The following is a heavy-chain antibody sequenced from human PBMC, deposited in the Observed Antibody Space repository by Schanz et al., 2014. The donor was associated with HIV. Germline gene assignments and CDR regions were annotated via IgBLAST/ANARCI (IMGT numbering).Heavy chain of an antibody. J-gene: IGHJ4*02. CDR2: IWYDGSNK. CDR1: GFTFSNYG. CDR3: ARVFGRTYGLPDY. D-gene: IGHD3-10*01. V-gene: IGHV3-33*01. Sequence: QVQLVESGGGVVQPGRSLRLSCTASGFTFSNYGMHWVRQAPGKGLEWVAAIWYDGSNKFYADSVKGRFTISRDNARTSLYLQMNSLRAEDTAVYYCARVFGRTYGLPDYWGQGTLVTVSS.